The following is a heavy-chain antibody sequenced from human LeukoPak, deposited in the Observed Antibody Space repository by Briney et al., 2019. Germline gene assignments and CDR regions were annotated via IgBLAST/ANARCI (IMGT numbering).Heavy chain of an antibody. CDR2: IYYSGST. CDR3: ARSYSWNGIDD. J-gene: IGHJ4*02. D-gene: IGHD1-20*01. V-gene: IGHV4-59*12. CDR1: GGSISSYY. Sequence: SETLSLTCTVSGGSISSYYWSWIRQPPGKGLEWIGYIYYSGSTNYNPSLKSRVTISIDMSNIHFSLKLTSVTAADTAMYYCARSYSWNGIDDWGQGTLVTVPS.